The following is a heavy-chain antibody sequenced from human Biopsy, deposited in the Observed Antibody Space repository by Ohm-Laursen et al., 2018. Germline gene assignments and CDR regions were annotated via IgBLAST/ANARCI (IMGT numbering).Heavy chain of an antibody. D-gene: IGHD1-1*01. CDR3: AADINVWNVNY. CDR1: GDTLTELS. CDR2: FAPENGKT. J-gene: IGHJ4*02. V-gene: IGHV1-24*01. Sequence: SVSVSCAVSGDTLTELSMHWMRQAPGKGLEWMGGFAPENGKTVYAQNFQARVSMTEDTSTDTAYMELRSLRSEDTAVYYCAADINVWNVNYWGQGTQVTVSS.